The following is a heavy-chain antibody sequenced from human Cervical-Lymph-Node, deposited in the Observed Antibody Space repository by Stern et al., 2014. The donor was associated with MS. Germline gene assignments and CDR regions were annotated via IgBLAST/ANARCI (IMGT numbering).Heavy chain of an antibody. V-gene: IGHV1-2*02. CDR1: GYIFTGYY. J-gene: IGHJ6*02. CDR2: IRPHTGGT. CDR3: ARDQRGITIFGEVTDYYYLGMDV. Sequence: QVQLGQSGAEVKKPGASVKVSCKTSGYIFTGYYIHWVRQAPGQGLELMAGIRPHTGGTKYAQKFQGRVTISRDSSISTAYVELSSLTSDDTAVYYCARDQRGITIFGEVTDYYYLGMDVWGQGTTVTVSS. D-gene: IGHD3-3*01.